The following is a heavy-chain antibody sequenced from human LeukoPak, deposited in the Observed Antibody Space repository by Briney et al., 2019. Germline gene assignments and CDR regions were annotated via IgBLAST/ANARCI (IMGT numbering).Heavy chain of an antibody. J-gene: IGHJ4*02. V-gene: IGHV3-15*01. D-gene: IGHD3-16*01. CDR3: TWMTTFFTVDF. CDR2: MKSKRGGGTT. Sequence: GGSLRLSCAVSGILFSDAWMSWVRQAPGQGLEWVGRMKSKRGGGTTDYAAPVKGRFTISRDDSRNTLYLQMDSLQIEDTAVYYCTWMTTFFTVDFWGQGTRVTVS. CDR1: GILFSDAW.